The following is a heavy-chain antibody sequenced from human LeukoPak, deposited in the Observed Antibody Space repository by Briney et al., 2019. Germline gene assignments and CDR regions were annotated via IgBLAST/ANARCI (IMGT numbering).Heavy chain of an antibody. CDR3: ARVPTDSSGWYHLDY. CDR2: INPRGCNT. CDR1: GYTFTSYY. J-gene: IGHJ4*02. Sequence: ASVKVSCKASGYTFTSYYMHWVRQAPGQGLEWMVMINPRGCNTNHAQKFQGRVTMTRDTSTSTVYMEVTSLRSEDTAVYYCARVPTDSSGWYHLDYWGQGTLVSVSS. V-gene: IGHV1-46*01. D-gene: IGHD6-19*01.